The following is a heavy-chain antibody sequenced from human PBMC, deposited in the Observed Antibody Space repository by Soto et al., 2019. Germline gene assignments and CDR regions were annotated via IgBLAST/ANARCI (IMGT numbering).Heavy chain of an antibody. D-gene: IGHD3-10*01. Sequence: PGGSLRLSCAASGFTFDDYAMHWVRQAPGKGLEWVSGISWNSGSIGYADSVKGRFTISRDNAKNSLYLQMNSLRAEDTALYYCAKDMAPSRRYGSGSYHGPFDYWGQGTLVTSPQ. CDR3: AKDMAPSRRYGSGSYHGPFDY. CDR1: GFTFDDYA. J-gene: IGHJ4*02. V-gene: IGHV3-9*01. CDR2: ISWNSGSI.